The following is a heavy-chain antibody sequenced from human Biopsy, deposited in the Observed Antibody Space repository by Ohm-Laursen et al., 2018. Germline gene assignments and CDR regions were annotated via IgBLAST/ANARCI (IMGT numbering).Heavy chain of an antibody. CDR1: GASVSSGSYD. J-gene: IGHJ3*01. Sequence: GTLSLTCTVSGASVSSGSYDWSWIRQPPGKGLEWIGNIYNDVSTKYNPSLRSRVTISADKSTNQFSLKLRSVTAADTAVYYCARGYAGLYEAFDFWGQGTVVTVAS. V-gene: IGHV4-61*01. CDR3: ARGYAGLYEAFDF. D-gene: IGHD5-18*01. CDR2: IYNDVST.